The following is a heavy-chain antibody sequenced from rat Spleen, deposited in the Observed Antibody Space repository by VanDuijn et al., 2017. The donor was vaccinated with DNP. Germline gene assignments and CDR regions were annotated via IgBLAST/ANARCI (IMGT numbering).Heavy chain of an antibody. V-gene: IGHV5-7*01. CDR3: ARHEATEGIDFDY. D-gene: IGHD1-11*01. CDR1: GFTFSDYY. CDR2: ISYDGSST. Sequence: EVQLVESGGCLVQPGRSLKLSCAASGFTFSDYYMAWVRQAPTKGLEWVATISYDGSSTWYRDSVKGRFTISRDNAKSTLYLQMDSLRSEDTATYYCARHEATEGIDFDYWGQGVMVTVSS. J-gene: IGHJ2*01.